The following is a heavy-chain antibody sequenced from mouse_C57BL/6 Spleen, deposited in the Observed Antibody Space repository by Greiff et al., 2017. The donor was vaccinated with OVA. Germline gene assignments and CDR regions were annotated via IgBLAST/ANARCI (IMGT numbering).Heavy chain of an antibody. J-gene: IGHJ2*01. CDR3: TRRDWVDY. V-gene: IGHV1-15*01. CDR1: GYTFTDYE. D-gene: IGHD4-1*01. Sequence: QVQLQQSGAELVRPGASVTLSCKASGYTFTDYEMHWVKQTPVHGLEWIGAIDPETGGTAYNQKFEGKAILTADKSSSTAYMELRSLTSEDSAVYYCTRRDWVDYWGQGTTLTVSS. CDR2: IDPETGGT.